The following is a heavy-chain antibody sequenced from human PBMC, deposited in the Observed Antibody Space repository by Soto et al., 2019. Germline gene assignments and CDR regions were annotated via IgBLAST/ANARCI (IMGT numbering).Heavy chain of an antibody. CDR1: GYSFTDYG. CDR3: ARSKGYSNNNIYYFDY. Sequence: GASVKVSCKVSGYSFTDYGFSWVRRAPGQGLEWLGWISPYNGKAFYVKNFQDRLTMTTDTATSTVYMDLSRLTSDDTAIYYCARSKGYSNNNIYYFDYWGQGTLVTVSS. D-gene: IGHD2-15*01. V-gene: IGHV1-18*01. CDR2: ISPYNGKA. J-gene: IGHJ4*02.